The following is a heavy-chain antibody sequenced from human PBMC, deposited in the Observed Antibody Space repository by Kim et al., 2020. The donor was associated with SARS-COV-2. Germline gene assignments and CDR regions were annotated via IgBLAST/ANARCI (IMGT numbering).Heavy chain of an antibody. Sequence: ASVKVYCKASGYTFTSYAMNWVRQAPGQGLEWMGWINNYTGTPTYAPGFTGRFVFSLDTSVSTAYLQISSLKSEDTAVYYCAIFGILPKGGFDPWGQGTLVTVSS. CDR3: AIFGILPKGGFDP. D-gene: IGHD3-3*01. V-gene: IGHV7-4-1*02. CDR1: GYTFTSYA. J-gene: IGHJ5*02. CDR2: INNYTGTP.